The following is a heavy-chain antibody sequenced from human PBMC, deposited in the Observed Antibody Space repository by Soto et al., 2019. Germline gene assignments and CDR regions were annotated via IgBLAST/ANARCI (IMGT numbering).Heavy chain of an antibody. J-gene: IGHJ4*02. CDR1: GGSISSSSYY. D-gene: IGHD4-17*01. Sequence: QLQLQESGPGLVKPSETLSLTCTVSGGSISSSSYYWGWIRQPPGKGLEWIGSIYYSGSTYYNPSLKRRVPTSVDTSKTQSSLTLSSVTAADTAVYYCASPGEGQPHWGQGTLVTVSS. V-gene: IGHV4-39*01. CDR3: ASPGEGQPH. CDR2: IYYSGST.